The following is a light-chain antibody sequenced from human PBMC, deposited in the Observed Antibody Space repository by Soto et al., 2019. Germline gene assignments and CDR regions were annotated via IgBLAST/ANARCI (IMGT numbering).Light chain of an antibody. CDR3: GSWDSSLSGEI. Sequence: QSVMTQPPSVSAAPGQKVTISCSGSSSNIGGNSVSWYQQLPGTAPKLLIYDDNKRPSGIPDRFSGSKSGTSATLGITGFQTGDEADYYCGSWDSSLSGEIFGGGTKLTVL. CDR2: DDN. V-gene: IGLV1-51*01. J-gene: IGLJ2*01. CDR1: SSNIGGNS.